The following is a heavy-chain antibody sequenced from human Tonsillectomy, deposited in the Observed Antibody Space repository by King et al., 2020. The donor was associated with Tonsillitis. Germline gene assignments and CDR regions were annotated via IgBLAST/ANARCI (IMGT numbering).Heavy chain of an antibody. CDR2: IKQYVSER. V-gene: IGHV3-7*01. CDR3: ARDPTIFGVVIVPDY. D-gene: IGHD3-3*01. CDR1: GFTFSSYL. J-gene: IGHJ4*02. Sequence: QLVQSGGSLVQPGGSLRLSCAASGFTFSSYLMSWVRQAPGKGREWVANIKQYVSERYYVSSVSGRLTIPRDNAKNSLYLQMNSLRAEDTAVYYCARDPTIFGVVIVPDYWGQGTLVTVSS.